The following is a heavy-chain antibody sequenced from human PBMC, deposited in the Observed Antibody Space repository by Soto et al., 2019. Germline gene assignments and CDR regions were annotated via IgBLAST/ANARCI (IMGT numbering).Heavy chain of an antibody. Sequence: DVQLVGSGGGLVQPGGSLRLSCVASGFPFSSYAMHWVRQAPGKGLEWISYINGASTTTFYADSVKGRFTVSRDNAKNSVYLQITRLRHEATAFYYCARDLSHWGQGMLVTVSS. CDR3: ARDLSH. CDR2: INGASTTT. CDR1: GFPFSSYA. V-gene: IGHV3-48*02. J-gene: IGHJ4*02.